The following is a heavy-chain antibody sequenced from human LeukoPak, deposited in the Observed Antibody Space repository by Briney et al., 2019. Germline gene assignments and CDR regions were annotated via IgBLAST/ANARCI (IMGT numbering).Heavy chain of an antibody. CDR1: GSSVSSDEYY. V-gene: IGHV4-61*08. Sequence: SETLSLTCTVSGSSVSSDEYYWSWVRQHPGKGLEWIGYVYYSGSTNYNSSLKSRVTMSLDTSKNQFSLKLNSVTAADTAVYYCATGIRGLPEYWGQGTLVTVSS. D-gene: IGHD3-10*01. J-gene: IGHJ4*02. CDR2: VYYSGST. CDR3: ATGIRGLPEY.